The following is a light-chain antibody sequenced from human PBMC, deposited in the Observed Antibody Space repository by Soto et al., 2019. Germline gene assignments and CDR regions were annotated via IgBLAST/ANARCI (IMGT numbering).Light chain of an antibody. CDR2: DAS. CDR3: QQYENIPT. Sequence: DIQMTQSPSSLSASVGDRVTITCQASQNINNYLNWYQHKPGRAPKLLIYDASNLGAGVPSRFRGSGSGTDFTFTIRRLKPEDIATYYCQQYENIPTFGQGTRLEIK. V-gene: IGKV1-33*01. CDR1: QNINNY. J-gene: IGKJ5*01.